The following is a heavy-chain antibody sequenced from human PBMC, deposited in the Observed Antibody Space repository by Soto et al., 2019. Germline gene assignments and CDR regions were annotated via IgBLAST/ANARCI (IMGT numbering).Heavy chain of an antibody. J-gene: IGHJ6*02. CDR1: GGTFSSYA. V-gene: IGHV1-69*06. CDR3: ARDLGRYYDILTGYLYGMDV. Sequence: QVQLVQSGAEVKKPGSSVKVSCKASGGTFSSYAISWVRQAPGQGLEWIGGIIPIFGTANYAQKFQGRVTITADKSTSTAYMELSSLRSEDTAVYYCARDLGRYYDILTGYLYGMDVWGQGTTVTVSS. D-gene: IGHD3-9*01. CDR2: IIPIFGTA.